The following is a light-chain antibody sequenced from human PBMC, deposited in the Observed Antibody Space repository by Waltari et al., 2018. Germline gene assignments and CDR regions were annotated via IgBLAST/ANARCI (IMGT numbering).Light chain of an antibody. CDR3: QQSYSTPPT. J-gene: IGKJ4*01. V-gene: IGKV1-39*01. Sequence: DIQMTQSPSSLSASVGDRVTITCRASQSISSYLNWYQQKPGKAPEPLIYAASSLQSGVPSRFSGSGSGTDFTLTISSLQPEDFATYYCQQSYSTPPTFGGGTKVEIK. CDR2: AAS. CDR1: QSISSY.